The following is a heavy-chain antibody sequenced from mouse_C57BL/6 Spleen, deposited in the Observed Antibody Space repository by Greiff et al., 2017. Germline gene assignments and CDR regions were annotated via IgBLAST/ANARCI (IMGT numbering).Heavy chain of an antibody. V-gene: IGHV6-6*01. D-gene: IGHD2-3*01. CDR3: IYDGYYVAMDY. CDR1: GFTFSDAW. CDR2: IRNKANNHAT. Sequence: EVQLQESGGGLVQPGGSMKLSCAASGFTFSDAWMDWVRQSPGKGLEWVAEIRNKANNHATYYAVSVKWRFTISRYDSKSSVYLQMNRLSAEDTGIYYCIYDGYYVAMDYWGQGTSGTFSS. J-gene: IGHJ4*01.